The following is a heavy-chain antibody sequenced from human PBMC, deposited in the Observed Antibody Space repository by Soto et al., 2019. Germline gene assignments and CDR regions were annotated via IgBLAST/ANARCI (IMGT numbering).Heavy chain of an antibody. CDR3: AKDLIDYNNYYFDY. CDR2: ISNSGST. V-gene: IGHV3-23*01. CDR1: GCSFSNYA. Sequence: PGGSLRLSCAASGCSFSNYAMSWVRQAPGKGLKWVSGISNSGSTYYADSLKGRFTISRDNSKNTLYLQMNSLRAEDTAVYYCAKDLIDYNNYYFDYWGQGTLVTVAS. D-gene: IGHD4-4*01. J-gene: IGHJ4*02.